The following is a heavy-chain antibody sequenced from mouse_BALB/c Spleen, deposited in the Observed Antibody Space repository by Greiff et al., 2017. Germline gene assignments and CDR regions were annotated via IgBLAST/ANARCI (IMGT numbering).Heavy chain of an antibody. CDR3: ANCYGSSYAMDY. Sequence: EVQLVESGGGLVQPGGSLKLSCAASGFTFSSYAMSWVRQTPEKRLEWVASISSGGSTYYPDSVKGRFTISRDNARNILYLQMSSLRSEDTAMYYSANCYGSSYAMDYWGQGTSVTVSS. CDR1: GFTFSSYA. CDR2: ISSGGST. D-gene: IGHD1-1*01. J-gene: IGHJ4*01. V-gene: IGHV5-6-5*01.